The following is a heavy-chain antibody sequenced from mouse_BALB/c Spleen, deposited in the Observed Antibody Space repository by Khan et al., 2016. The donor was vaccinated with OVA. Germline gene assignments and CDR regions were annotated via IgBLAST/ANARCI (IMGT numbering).Heavy chain of an antibody. CDR2: ISDLAYTI. CDR1: GFTFSDYG. D-gene: IGHD1-2*01. CDR3: ARGGGTAPFAY. Sequence: EVQLQESGGGLVQPGGSRKLSCAASGFTFSDYGMAWVRQAPGKGPEWVAFISDLAYTIYYADTVTGRFTISRENAKNPLYLEMSSLRSEDTAIYYCARGGGTAPFAYWGLGTLVTVSA. V-gene: IGHV5-15*02. J-gene: IGHJ3*01.